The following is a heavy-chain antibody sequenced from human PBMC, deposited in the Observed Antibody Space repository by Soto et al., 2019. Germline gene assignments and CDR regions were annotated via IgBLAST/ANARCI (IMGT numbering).Heavy chain of an antibody. V-gene: IGHV3-23*01. CDR1: GFTFSSYA. Sequence: EVQLLESGGGLVQPGGSLRLSCAASGFTFSSYAMSWVRQAPGKGLEWVSAISGSGGSTYYANSVKGRFTISGDNSKNTVYLQMNSLRAEDTAVYYCASRWNIRYWGQGTLVTVSS. J-gene: IGHJ4*02. CDR2: ISGSGGST. D-gene: IGHD1-1*01. CDR3: ASRWNIRY.